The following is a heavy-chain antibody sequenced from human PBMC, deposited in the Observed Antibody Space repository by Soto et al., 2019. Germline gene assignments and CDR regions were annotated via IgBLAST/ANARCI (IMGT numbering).Heavy chain of an antibody. V-gene: IGHV3-23*01. CDR3: AKLVDDFWSGYYSPPCGMDV. CDR1: GFTFSSYA. D-gene: IGHD3-3*01. CDR2: ISGSGGST. Sequence: PGGSLRLSCAASGFTFSSYAMSWVRQAPGKGLEWVSAISGSGGSTYYADSVKGRFTISRDNSKNTLYLQMNSLRAEDTAVYYCAKLVDDFWSGYYSPPCGMDVWGQGTTVTVSS. J-gene: IGHJ6*02.